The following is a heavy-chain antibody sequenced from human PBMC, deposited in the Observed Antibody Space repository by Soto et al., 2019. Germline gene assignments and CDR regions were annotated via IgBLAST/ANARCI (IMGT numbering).Heavy chain of an antibody. V-gene: IGHV4-4*02. J-gene: IGHJ4*02. CDR1: SGSITSSNW. D-gene: IGHD5-12*01. CDR3: ARNRYGGYDFDY. CDR2: VSHSGST. Sequence: QVQLQESGPGLVKPSGTLSLTCAVSSGSITSSNWWSWVRQPPGKGLEWIGEVSHSGSTNYIPSLKSRVTISVDQSRNQFSLRQNSVTAADTAVYYCARNRYGGYDFDYWGQGTLVTVSS.